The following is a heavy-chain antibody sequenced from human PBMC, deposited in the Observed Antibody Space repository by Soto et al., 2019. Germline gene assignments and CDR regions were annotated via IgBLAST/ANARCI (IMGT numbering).Heavy chain of an antibody. CDR1: GFTFSDYA. CDR3: AKGGRQWLVTSDFNY. D-gene: IGHD6-19*01. CDR2: FSHDGRNT. J-gene: IGHJ4*02. V-gene: IGHV3-30*18. Sequence: VQLVESGGGVVQPGRSLRLSCAASGFTFSDYAMHWVRQAPGKGLEWVAGFSHDGRNTHYADAVKGRFTISRDSSKNKVSLEMTSPRGEDTAVFYCAKGGRQWLVTSDFNYWGQGALVTVSS.